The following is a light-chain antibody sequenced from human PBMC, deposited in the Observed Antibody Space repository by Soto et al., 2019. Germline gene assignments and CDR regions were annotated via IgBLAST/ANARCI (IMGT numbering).Light chain of an antibody. J-gene: IGLJ2*01. CDR2: DVT. Sequence: QSALTQPASVSGSPGQSITISCTGTSSDIGGSNYVYWYQQHPGKAPKLMIYDVTNRPSGVSNRFSGSKSGNTASLTISGLQAEDEADYYCSSYTTSSTLFGGGTKLTVL. V-gene: IGLV2-14*03. CDR3: SSYTTSSTL. CDR1: SSDIGGSNY.